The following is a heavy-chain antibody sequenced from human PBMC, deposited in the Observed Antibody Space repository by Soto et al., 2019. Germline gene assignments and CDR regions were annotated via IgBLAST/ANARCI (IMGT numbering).Heavy chain of an antibody. CDR1: GFTFSSYA. CDR2: ISGSGGST. J-gene: IGHJ4*02. V-gene: IGHV3-23*01. D-gene: IGHD2-15*01. Sequence: PGGSLRLSCAASGFTFSSYAMSWVRQAPGKGLEWVSAISGSGGSTYYADSVKGRFTISRGNSKNTLYLQMNSLRAEDTAVYYCARDQGYCSGGSCYVAGYWGQGTLVTVSS. CDR3: ARDQGYCSGGSCYVAGY.